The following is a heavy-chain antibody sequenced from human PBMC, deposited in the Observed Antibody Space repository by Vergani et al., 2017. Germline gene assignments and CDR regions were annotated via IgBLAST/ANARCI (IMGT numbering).Heavy chain of an antibody. J-gene: IGHJ4*02. V-gene: IGHV3-43*01. CDR1: GFTFDDYT. CDR3: AKDIGADFWSGYLY. D-gene: IGHD3-3*01. CDR2: ISWDGGST. Sequence: EVQLVESGGVVVQPGGSLRLSCAASGFTFDDYTMHWVRQAPGKGLEWVSLISWDGGSTYYADSVKGRFTISRDNSKNSLYLQMNSLRTEDTALYYCAKDIGADFWSGYLYWGQGTLVTVSS.